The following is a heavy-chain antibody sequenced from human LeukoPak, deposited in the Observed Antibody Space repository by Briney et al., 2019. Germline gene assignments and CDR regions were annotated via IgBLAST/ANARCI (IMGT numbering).Heavy chain of an antibody. CDR3: STSLRGSDCCLDY. CDR1: GFTFSDAW. Sequence: GGSLRLSCAASGFTFSDAWVSWVRQAPGMGLEWVGRIKSKTDGGTTDYAPPVKGRFSISRDDSSGTLYLLMNSLKIEDTAVYYCSTSLRGSDCCLDYWGQGTLVAVSS. J-gene: IGHJ4*02. D-gene: IGHD2-21*02. CDR2: IKSKTDGGTT. V-gene: IGHV3-15*01.